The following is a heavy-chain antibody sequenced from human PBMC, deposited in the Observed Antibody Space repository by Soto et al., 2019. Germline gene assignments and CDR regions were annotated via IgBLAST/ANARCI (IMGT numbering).Heavy chain of an antibody. D-gene: IGHD6-6*01. CDR2: IYYSGST. Sequence: SETLSLTXTVSGGSISSYYWSWIRQPPGKGLEWIGYIYYSGSTNYNPSLKSRVTISVDTSKNQFSLKLSSVTAADTAVYYCAREGAARPMDYYYGMDVWGQGTTVTVSS. V-gene: IGHV4-59*01. CDR3: AREGAARPMDYYYGMDV. CDR1: GGSISSYY. J-gene: IGHJ6*02.